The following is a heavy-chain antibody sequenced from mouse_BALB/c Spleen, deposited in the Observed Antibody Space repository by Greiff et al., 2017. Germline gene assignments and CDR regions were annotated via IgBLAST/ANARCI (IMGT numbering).Heavy chain of an antibody. CDR3: ARSERMDY. Sequence: QVQLQQSGAELVRPGSSVKISCKASGYAFSSYWMNWVKQRPGQGLEWIGQIYPGDGDTNYNGKFKGKATLTADKSSSTAYMQLSSLASEDSAVYYCARSERMDYWGQGTSVTVSS. J-gene: IGHJ4*01. CDR2: IYPGDGDT. CDR1: GYAFSSYW. V-gene: IGHV1-80*01.